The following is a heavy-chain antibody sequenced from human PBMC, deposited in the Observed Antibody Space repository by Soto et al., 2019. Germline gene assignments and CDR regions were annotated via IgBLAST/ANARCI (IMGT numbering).Heavy chain of an antibody. CDR2: INYNSVSI. CDR1: GFTFDDYA. V-gene: IGHV3-9*01. Sequence: EVRLVESGGGLVQPGRSLRLSCAASGFTFDDYALHWVRQAPGKGLEWVSFINYNSVSIGYADSVRGRFTVSRDNAKKSLHLQMNSLRNEDTVYYFSAKDIGVTEISCVLDEWGRGTLVIVSS. CDR3: AKDIGVTEISCVLDE. D-gene: IGHD3-9*01. J-gene: IGHJ4*02.